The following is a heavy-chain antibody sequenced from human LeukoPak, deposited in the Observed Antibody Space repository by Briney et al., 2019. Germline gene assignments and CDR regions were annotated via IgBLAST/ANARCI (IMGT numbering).Heavy chain of an antibody. CDR2: ISGSGGST. Sequence: GGSLRLSCAASGFTFSSYGMSWVRQAPGKGLEWVSAISGSGGSTYYADSVKGRFTISRDNSKNTLYLQMNSLRAEDTAVYYCAKSKGVMVRGVLDYWGQGTLVTVS. CDR3: AKSKGVMVRGVLDY. J-gene: IGHJ4*02. D-gene: IGHD3-10*01. V-gene: IGHV3-23*01. CDR1: GFTFSSYG.